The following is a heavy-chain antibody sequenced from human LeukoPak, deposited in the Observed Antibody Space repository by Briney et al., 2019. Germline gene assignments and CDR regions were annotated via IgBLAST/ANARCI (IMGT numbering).Heavy chain of an antibody. V-gene: IGHV3-33*03. D-gene: IGHD6-13*01. CDR3: ASAAGPFDN. Sequence: PGRSLRLSCVASGFTFSSYGMHGVRQAPGKGPEWVAVIWFDGSNKYYADSVKGRFTISRDNSKNTLYLEMNSLRAEDTAVYYCASAAGPFDNWGQGTLVTVSS. CDR1: GFTFSSYG. CDR2: IWFDGSNK. J-gene: IGHJ4*02.